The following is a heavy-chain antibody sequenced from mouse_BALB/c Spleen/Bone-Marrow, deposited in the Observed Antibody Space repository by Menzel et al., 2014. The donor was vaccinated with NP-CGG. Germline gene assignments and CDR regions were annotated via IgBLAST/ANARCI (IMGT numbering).Heavy chain of an antibody. Sequence: EVKLVESGGGLVQPGGSLELSCAASGFTFSSYGMSWVRQTPDKRLELVATINSKGGSTYYPDSVKGRFTISRDNAKNTLFLQMSSLKSEDTAMYYCARDYYGSSNYWGQGTTLTVSS. CDR3: ARDYYGSSNY. D-gene: IGHD1-1*01. CDR2: INSKGGST. J-gene: IGHJ2*01. CDR1: GFTFSSYG. V-gene: IGHV5-6-3*01.